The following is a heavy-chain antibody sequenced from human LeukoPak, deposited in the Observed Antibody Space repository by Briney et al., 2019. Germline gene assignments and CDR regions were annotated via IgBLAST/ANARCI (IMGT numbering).Heavy chain of an antibody. V-gene: IGHV4-34*01. J-gene: IGHJ4*02. Sequence: PSETLSFTCAVYGGSFSGYYWSWIRHPPGKGLEWIGEINHSGSTNYNPSLKSRVTISVDTSKNQFSLKLSSVTAADTAVYYCARLHHLYYFDYWGQGTLVTVSS. CDR2: INHSGST. D-gene: IGHD5-24*01. CDR3: ARLHHLYYFDY. CDR1: GGSFSGYY.